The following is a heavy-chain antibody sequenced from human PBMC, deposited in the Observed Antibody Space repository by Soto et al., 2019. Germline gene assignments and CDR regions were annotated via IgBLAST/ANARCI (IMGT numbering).Heavy chain of an antibody. V-gene: IGHV5-51*01. CDR2: IYPGDSDT. Sequence: GESLKISCKGSGYSFTSYWIGWVRQMPGKGLEWMGIIYPGDSDTRYSPSFQGQVTISADKSVSTAYLQWSSLKASDTAMYYCARQTGYSSGWSDAFDIWGQGTMVTVSS. D-gene: IGHD6-19*01. J-gene: IGHJ3*02. CDR1: GYSFTSYW. CDR3: ARQTGYSSGWSDAFDI.